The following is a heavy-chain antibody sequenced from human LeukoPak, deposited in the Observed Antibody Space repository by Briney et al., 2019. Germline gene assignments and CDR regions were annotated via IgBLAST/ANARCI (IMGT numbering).Heavy chain of an antibody. J-gene: IGHJ4*02. CDR3: AKEGLLLWFGGGPFDY. D-gene: IGHD3-10*01. Sequence: GGSLRLSCVASGFTFDNYGMSWVRQAPGKGLEWVSDINWNGGSTAYADSVKGRFTISRDNAKNSLYLQMNSLRAEDTAVYYCAKEGLLLWFGGGPFDYWGQGTLVTVSS. V-gene: IGHV3-20*04. CDR2: INWNGGST. CDR1: GFTFDNYG.